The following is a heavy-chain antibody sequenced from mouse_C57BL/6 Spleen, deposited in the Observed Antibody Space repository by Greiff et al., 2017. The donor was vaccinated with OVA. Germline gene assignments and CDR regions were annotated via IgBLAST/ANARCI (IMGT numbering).Heavy chain of an antibody. V-gene: IGHV2-6*01. CDR2: IWGVGST. Sequence: VKLMESGPGLVAPSQSLSITCTVSGFSLTSYGVDWVRQSPGKGLEWLGVIWGVGSTNYNSALKSRLSISKDNSKSQVFLKMNSLQTDDTAMYYCASGLGRDYAMDYWGQGTSVTVSS. CDR1: GFSLTSYG. D-gene: IGHD4-1*01. CDR3: ASGLGRDYAMDY. J-gene: IGHJ4*01.